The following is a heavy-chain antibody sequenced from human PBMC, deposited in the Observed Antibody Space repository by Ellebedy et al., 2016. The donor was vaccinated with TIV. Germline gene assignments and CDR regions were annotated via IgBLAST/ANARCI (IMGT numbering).Heavy chain of an antibody. Sequence: GESLKISCAASGFTFSTYGMHWVRQAPGKGLEWVAVIWYDGTAKFYAESVKGRFTISRDNSQNTLYLEMNSLRADDTALYYCARELGGSGGSDFDYWGQGTLVTVSS. J-gene: IGHJ4*02. CDR3: ARELGGSGGSDFDY. CDR2: IWYDGTAK. V-gene: IGHV3-33*08. D-gene: IGHD2-15*01. CDR1: GFTFSTYG.